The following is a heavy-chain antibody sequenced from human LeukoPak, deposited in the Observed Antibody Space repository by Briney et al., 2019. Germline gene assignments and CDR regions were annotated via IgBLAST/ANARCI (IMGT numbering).Heavy chain of an antibody. J-gene: IGHJ4*02. D-gene: IGHD3-9*01. Sequence: HSGGSLRLSCAASGFTFSSYAMSWVRQAPGKGLEWVSAISGGGGSTYYADSVKGRCTISRDNSKNTLYPQMNSLRAEDTAVYYCAKGGLRYFDWLLSTYWGQGTLVTVSS. V-gene: IGHV3-23*01. CDR1: GFTFSSYA. CDR2: ISGGGGST. CDR3: AKGGLRYFDWLLSTY.